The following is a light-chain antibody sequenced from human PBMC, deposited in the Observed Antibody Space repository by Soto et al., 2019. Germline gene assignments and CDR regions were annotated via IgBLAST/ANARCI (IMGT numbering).Light chain of an antibody. J-gene: IGKJ5*01. V-gene: IGKV3-20*01. Sequence: EIVLTQSPGTLSLSPGERATLSCRASQSVSSSYLAWYQQKPGQAPRLHIYGASSRATGITDRFSGSGSGTDFTLTISRLEPEDFAVYYCQQYGSSLITFGQGTRLEIK. CDR1: QSVSSSY. CDR2: GAS. CDR3: QQYGSSLIT.